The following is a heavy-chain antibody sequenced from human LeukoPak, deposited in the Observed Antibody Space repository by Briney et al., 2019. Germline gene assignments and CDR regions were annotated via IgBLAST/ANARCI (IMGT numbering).Heavy chain of an antibody. CDR3: ARATGGVDTAMVYYDY. Sequence: GGSLRLSYAASGFTFSSYWMSWVRQAPGKGLEWVANIKQDGSEKYYVDSVKGRFTISRDNAKNSLYLQMNSLRAEDTAVYYCARATGGVDTAMVYYDYWGQGTLVTVSS. V-gene: IGHV3-7*01. CDR2: IKQDGSEK. J-gene: IGHJ4*02. D-gene: IGHD5-18*01. CDR1: GFTFSSYW.